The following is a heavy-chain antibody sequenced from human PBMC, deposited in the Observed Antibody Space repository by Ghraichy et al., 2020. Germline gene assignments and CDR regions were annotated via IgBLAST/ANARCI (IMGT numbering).Heavy chain of an antibody. CDR2: ISGSGGST. CDR1: GFTFSSYA. D-gene: IGHD2-2*01. J-gene: IGHJ6*02. V-gene: IGHV3-23*01. CDR3: AKLFPRIVVVPAAGMDV. Sequence: ETLSLTCAASGFTFSSYAMSWVRQAPGKGLEWVSAISGSGGSTYYADSGKGRFTISRDNSKNTLYLQMNSLRAEDTAVYYCAKLFPRIVVVPAAGMDVWGQGTTVTVSS.